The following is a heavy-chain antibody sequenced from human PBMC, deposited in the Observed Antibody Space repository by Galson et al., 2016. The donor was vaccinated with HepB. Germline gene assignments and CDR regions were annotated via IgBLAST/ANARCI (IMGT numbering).Heavy chain of an antibody. J-gene: IGHJ4*02. CDR1: GFSINDYF. Sequence: SLRLSCAASGFSINDYFVSWVRQAPGKGLEWVSIIYTDDSAYYSDSVEGRFFISRDTSTNTVFLQMNNLRADDTALYYCARSTMIPGIQTNFFDSWGLGTLATVSS. D-gene: IGHD3-10*01. V-gene: IGHV3-53*01. CDR3: ARSTMIPGIQTNFFDS. CDR2: IYTDDSA.